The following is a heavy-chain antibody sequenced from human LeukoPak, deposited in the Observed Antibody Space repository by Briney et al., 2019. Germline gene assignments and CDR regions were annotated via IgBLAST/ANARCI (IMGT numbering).Heavy chain of an antibody. D-gene: IGHD2-2*01. CDR2: TYYRSTWYN. J-gene: IGHJ5*02. V-gene: IGHV6-1*01. Sequence: SQTLSLTCAISGDSVSSNSVTWNWIRQSPSRGFEWLGRTYYRSTWYNDYAVSVRGRITVNPDTSKNQFSLHLNSVTPEDTAVYYCARGLTQYDCFDPWGQGILVTVSS. CDR3: ARGLTQYDCFDP. CDR1: GDSVSSNSVT.